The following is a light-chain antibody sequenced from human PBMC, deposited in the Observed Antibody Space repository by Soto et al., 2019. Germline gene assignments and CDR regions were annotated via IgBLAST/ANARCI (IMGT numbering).Light chain of an antibody. CDR2: GAS. V-gene: IGKV1-9*01. CDR3: QQLNSYLFT. Sequence: DIQLTQSPSFVSASVGDRVTITCRASQDISSYLGWYQQKPGEAPKLLIYGASTLQSGVPSRFSGSGSGTEFTLTISSLQPEDFASYYCQQLNSYLFTFGQGTRLEIK. J-gene: IGKJ5*01. CDR1: QDISSY.